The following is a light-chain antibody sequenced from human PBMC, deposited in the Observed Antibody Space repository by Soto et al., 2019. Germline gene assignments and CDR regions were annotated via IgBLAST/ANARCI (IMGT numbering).Light chain of an antibody. V-gene: IGKV3-20*01. Sequence: EIVLTQSPGTLSLSLGERATLSCRASQSVTSSFLAWYQQKPGQAPRLLIYGASSRATGIPDRFSGSGSGTDFTLTISRLEPEDFAVYYWQQYDSSPWTFGQGTKVEIK. J-gene: IGKJ1*01. CDR3: QQYDSSPWT. CDR1: QSVTSSF. CDR2: GAS.